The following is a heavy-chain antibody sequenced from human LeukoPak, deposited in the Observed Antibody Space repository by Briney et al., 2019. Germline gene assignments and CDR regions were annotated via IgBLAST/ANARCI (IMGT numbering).Heavy chain of an antibody. CDR3: ARDPTYYLRYGYFDF. V-gene: IGHV3-21*01. CDR2: INTGSSHV. J-gene: IGHJ4*02. Sequence: GGSLRLSCAASGFIFSNSAMNWVRQAPGKGLEWVSSINTGSSHVYYADSVKGRFTISRDNAKNSVYLQMNSLRAEDTAVYYCARDPTYYLRYGYFDFWGQGILVTVSS. CDR1: GFIFSNSA. D-gene: IGHD1-26*01.